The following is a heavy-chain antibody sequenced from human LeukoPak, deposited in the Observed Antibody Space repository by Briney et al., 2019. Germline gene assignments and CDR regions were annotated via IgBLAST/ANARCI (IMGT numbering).Heavy chain of an antibody. Sequence: QAGGSLRLSCAASGFTVSSNYMTWVRQAPGKGLEWGSVIYTGGSTYYADPVKGRFSISRDNSKNTLYLQMNSLRAEDTAVYYCARGVYSSSWYFDYWGQGTLVTVSS. CDR3: ARGVYSSSWYFDY. J-gene: IGHJ4*02. D-gene: IGHD6-13*01. V-gene: IGHV3-66*01. CDR2: IYTGGST. CDR1: GFTVSSNY.